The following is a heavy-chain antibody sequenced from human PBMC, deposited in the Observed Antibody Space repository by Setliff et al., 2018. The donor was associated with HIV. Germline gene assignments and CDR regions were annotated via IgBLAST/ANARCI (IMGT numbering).Heavy chain of an antibody. J-gene: IGHJ4*02. V-gene: IGHV4-39*07. CDR2: MYYGGST. Sequence: PSETLSLTCTVSGGSISSSSYYWGWIRQSPGKGLEWIGSMYYGGSTFYNPSLKSRVTISEDTSKNQVSLELSSMTAADTAIYYCARGLYYDSKSLDYWGQGTLVTVSS. CDR3: ARGLYYDSKSLDY. D-gene: IGHD3-22*01. CDR1: GGSISSSSYY.